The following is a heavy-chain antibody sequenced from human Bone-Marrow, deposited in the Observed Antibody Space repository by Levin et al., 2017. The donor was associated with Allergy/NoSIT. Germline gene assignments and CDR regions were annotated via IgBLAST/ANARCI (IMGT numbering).Heavy chain of an antibody. CDR2: ISVSGRSV. J-gene: IGHJ5*02. V-gene: IGHV3-23*01. CDR1: GFIFSDYA. Sequence: PGGSLRLSGAASGFIFSDYAMTWVRQVPGKGLEWVSAISVSGRSVYYADSVKGRFAISRDNSKSTVYLQMDNLSVDDTAVYYCAKDRLNIDPWGQGTLVNVSS. CDR3: AKDRLNIDP.